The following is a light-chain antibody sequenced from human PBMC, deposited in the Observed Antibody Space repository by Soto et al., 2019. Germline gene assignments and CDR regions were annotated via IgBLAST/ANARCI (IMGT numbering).Light chain of an antibody. CDR2: SNN. J-gene: IGLJ2*01. CDR1: SSNIGSNT. V-gene: IGLV1-44*01. CDR3: VAWDDSLIGYVV. Sequence: QSVLTQPPSASGTPGQRVTISCSGSSSNIGSNTVNWYQQLPGTAPKLVIYSNNQRPSGVPDRFSGSKSGTSASLAISGLQSEDEADYYCVAWDDSLIGYVVFGGGTNVTV.